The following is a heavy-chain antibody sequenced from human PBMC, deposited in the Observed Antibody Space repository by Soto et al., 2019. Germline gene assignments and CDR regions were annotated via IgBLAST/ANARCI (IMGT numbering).Heavy chain of an antibody. CDR1: GYDFTTYG. D-gene: IGHD1-1*01. V-gene: IGHV1-18*01. CDR3: ARGRYGDY. J-gene: IGHJ4*02. Sequence: QVHLVQSGAEVKKPGASVKVSCKGSGYDFTTYGITWVRQAPGQGLEGMAWISAHNGNTDYAQKLQGRVTVTRDTSTSTAYMELRSRRSDDTAVYYCARGRYGDYWGQGALVTVSS. CDR2: ISAHNGNT.